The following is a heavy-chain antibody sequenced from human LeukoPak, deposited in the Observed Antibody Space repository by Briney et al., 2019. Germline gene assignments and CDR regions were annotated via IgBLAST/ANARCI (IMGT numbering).Heavy chain of an antibody. D-gene: IGHD2-2*01. Sequence: SETLSLTCTVSGGSISSYYWSWIRQPAGKGLEWIGRIYTSGSTNYNPSLKSRVTMSVDTSKNQFSLKLSSVTAADTAVYYCARGLSIPAAPYYYYYYYMDVWGKGTTVTVSS. V-gene: IGHV4-4*07. CDR2: IYTSGST. J-gene: IGHJ6*03. CDR3: ARGLSIPAAPYYYYYYYMDV. CDR1: GGSISSYY.